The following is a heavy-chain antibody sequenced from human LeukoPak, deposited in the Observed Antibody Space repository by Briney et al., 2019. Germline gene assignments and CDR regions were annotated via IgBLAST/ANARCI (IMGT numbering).Heavy chain of an antibody. CDR2: INHRRST. Sequence: GSLRLSCAASGFTFSSDAMRWIRQPPGKGLEWIGEINHRRSTNYNPSLKSRVTISVDTSKNQLSLKLSSVTAADTAVYYCARRGGFDLVRGVIRAKYFDYWGQGILVTVSS. D-gene: IGHD3-10*01. J-gene: IGHJ4*02. CDR1: GFTFSSDA. CDR3: ARRGGFDLVRGVIRAKYFDY. V-gene: IGHV4-34*01.